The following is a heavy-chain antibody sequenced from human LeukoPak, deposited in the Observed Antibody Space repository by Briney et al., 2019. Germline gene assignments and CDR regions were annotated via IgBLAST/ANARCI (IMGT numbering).Heavy chain of an antibody. J-gene: IGHJ4*02. CDR2: TYSGGST. D-gene: IGHD6-19*01. CDR3: ARSSGWNSYFDY. V-gene: IGHV3-53*01. CDR1: GFTFSSYA. Sequence: GGSLRLSCAASGFTFSSYAMRWVRQAPGKRLEWVSVTYSGGSTYYADSVKGRFTFFRDNSKNTLYLQMNSLRAEDTAVYFCARSSGWNSYFDYWGQGTLDTVSS.